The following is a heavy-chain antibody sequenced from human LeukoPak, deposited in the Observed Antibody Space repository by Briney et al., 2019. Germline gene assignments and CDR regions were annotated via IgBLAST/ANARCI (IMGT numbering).Heavy chain of an antibody. CDR3: ARDLTTIAGGRFDP. Sequence: ASVKVSCKASGGTFSSYAISWVRQAPGQGLEWMGGIIPIFGTANYAQKFQGRGTITTDESTSTAYMELSSLRSEDTAVYYCARDLTTIAGGRFDPWGQGTLVTVSS. CDR1: GGTFSSYA. V-gene: IGHV1-69*05. D-gene: IGHD4-17*01. CDR2: IIPIFGTA. J-gene: IGHJ5*02.